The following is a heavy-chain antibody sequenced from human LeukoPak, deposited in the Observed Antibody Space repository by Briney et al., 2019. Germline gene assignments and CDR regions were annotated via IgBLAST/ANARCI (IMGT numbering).Heavy chain of an antibody. V-gene: IGHV3-21*01. J-gene: IGHJ4*02. Sequence: GGSLRLSCAASGFTFSSYGMNWVRQAPGKGLEWVSSISTSSSYIYYADSLKGRFTISRDNARNSLYLQMNSLRAEDTAVYYCARDVLYCNSTNCDLYYFDYWGQGTLVTVSS. CDR2: ISTSSSYI. D-gene: IGHD2-2*01. CDR1: GFTFSSYG. CDR3: ARDVLYCNSTNCDLYYFDY.